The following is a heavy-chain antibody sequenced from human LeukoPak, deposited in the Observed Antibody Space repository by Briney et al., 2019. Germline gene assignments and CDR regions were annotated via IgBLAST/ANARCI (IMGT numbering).Heavy chain of an antibody. J-gene: IGHJ4*02. CDR2: IIPISGTA. CDR3: ARWAGDSSAWYPALFDY. V-gene: IGHV1-69*13. D-gene: IGHD6-13*01. Sequence: SVKVSCKASGGTFSNHAISWVRQAPGQGLAWMGVIIPISGTATYAQKFQGRVTITADASTSTVYMELSSLTSDDTAVYYCARWAGDSSAWYPALFDYWGQGTLVTVSS. CDR1: GGTFSNHA.